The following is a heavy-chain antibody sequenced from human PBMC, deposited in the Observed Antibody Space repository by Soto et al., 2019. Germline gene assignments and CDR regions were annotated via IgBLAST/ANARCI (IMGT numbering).Heavy chain of an antibody. CDR1: GYSFTSYW. J-gene: IGHJ5*02. CDR3: ARYYTPDWEYNWFDP. Sequence: GESLNISCNGSGYSFTSYWIGWVRQMPGKGLEWMGIIYPGDSDTRYSPSFQGQVTISADKSISTAYLQWSSLKASDTAMYYCARYYTPDWEYNWFDPWGQGTLVTVSS. CDR2: IYPGDSDT. V-gene: IGHV5-51*01. D-gene: IGHD1-26*01.